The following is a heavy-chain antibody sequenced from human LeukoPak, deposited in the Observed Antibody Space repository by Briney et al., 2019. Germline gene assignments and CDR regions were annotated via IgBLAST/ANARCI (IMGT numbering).Heavy chain of an antibody. V-gene: IGHV3-11*01. CDR3: TRDLAVAGY. D-gene: IGHD6-19*01. CDR2: ITNSGGAM. J-gene: IGHJ4*02. Sequence: GGSLRLSCAASGFTFSDYYMAWVRQAPGKGLEWVSYITNSGGAMYYTDSVKGRFTIPRDNAKNSLYLQMNNLRVEDTAVYYCTRDLAVAGYWGQGTLVTVSS. CDR1: GFTFSDYY.